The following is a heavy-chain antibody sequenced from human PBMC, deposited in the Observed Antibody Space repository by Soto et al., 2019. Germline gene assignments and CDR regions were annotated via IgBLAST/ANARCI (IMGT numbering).Heavy chain of an antibody. V-gene: IGHV4-34*01. D-gene: IGHD6-19*01. CDR1: GGSFSGYY. CDR2: INHSGST. Sequence: QVQLQQWGAGLLKPSETLSLTCAVYGGSFSGYYWSWIRQPPGKGLEWIGEINHSGSTNYNPSLKSRVTISVDTSKNQFSLKLSSVNAADTAVYYCARIVAVAAVDYWGQGTLVTVSS. J-gene: IGHJ4*02. CDR3: ARIVAVAAVDY.